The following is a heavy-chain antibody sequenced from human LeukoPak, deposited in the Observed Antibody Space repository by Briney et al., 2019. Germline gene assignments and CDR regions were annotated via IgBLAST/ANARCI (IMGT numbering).Heavy chain of an antibody. CDR3: ARQGSGNGRYYFDY. J-gene: IGHJ4*02. V-gene: IGHV1-69*04. CDR1: GGTFSSYA. Sequence: SVRVSCKASGGTFSSYAISWVRQAPGQGLEWMGRIIPILGIANYAQKFQGRVTITADKSTSTAYMELSSLRSEDTAVYYCARQGSGNGRYYFDYWGQGTLVTVSS. D-gene: IGHD2-15*01. CDR2: IIPILGIA.